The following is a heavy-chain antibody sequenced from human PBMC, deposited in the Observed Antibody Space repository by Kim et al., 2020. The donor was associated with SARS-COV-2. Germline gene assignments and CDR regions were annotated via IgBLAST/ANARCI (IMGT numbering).Heavy chain of an antibody. CDR1: GGTFSSYA. V-gene: IGHV1-69*13. CDR2: IIPIFGTA. J-gene: IGHJ6*02. D-gene: IGHD2-15*01. CDR3: ARAGGGRDKFYYYYGMDV. Sequence: SVKVSCKASGGTFSSYAISWVRQAPGQGLEWMGGIIPIFGTANYAQKFQGRVTITADESTSTAYMELSSLRSEDTAVYYCARAGGGRDKFYYYYGMDVWGQGTTVTVSS.